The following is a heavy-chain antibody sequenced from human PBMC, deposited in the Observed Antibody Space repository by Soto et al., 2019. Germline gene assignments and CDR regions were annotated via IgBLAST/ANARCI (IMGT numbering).Heavy chain of an antibody. D-gene: IGHD1-26*01. V-gene: IGHV4-4*02. CDR3: VGGRDYDY. Sequence: PSETLSLTCDVSSGSITTSVLWTWVRQFPGKGLEWIGEIAHGGHTNYNPSLSGRVTMSVDLSNSQFSLKVASVTAADTAVYFCVGGRDYDYWGQGTLVTVSS. CDR2: IAHGGHT. J-gene: IGHJ4*02. CDR1: SGSITTSVL.